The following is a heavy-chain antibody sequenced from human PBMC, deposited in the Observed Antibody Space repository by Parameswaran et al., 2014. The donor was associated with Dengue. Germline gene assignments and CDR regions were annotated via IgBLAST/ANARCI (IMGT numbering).Heavy chain of an antibody. CDR2: INPNSGGT. D-gene: IGHD5-18*01. CDR3: AREYSYGYGY. J-gene: IGHJ4*02. V-gene: IGHV1-2*02. Sequence: WVRQAPGQGLEWMGWINPNSGGTNYAQKFQGRVTMTRDTSISTAYMELSRLRSDDTAVYYCAREYSYGYGYWGQGTLVTVSS.